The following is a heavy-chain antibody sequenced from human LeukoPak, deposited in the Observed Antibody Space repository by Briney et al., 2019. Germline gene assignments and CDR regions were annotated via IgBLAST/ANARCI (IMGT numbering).Heavy chain of an antibody. Sequence: RPSETLSLTCTVSGGSVSSSGYSWNWIRQPPGKTLEWIGYTYYSGRTNYNPSLKSRVTISLDTSKNQFSLRLTSVTAADTAVYYCALRRLTSAQTVEDNWFDPWGQGTLVTVSS. D-gene: IGHD3-16*01. CDR1: GGSVSSSGYS. CDR2: TYYSGRT. J-gene: IGHJ5*02. CDR3: ALRRLTSAQTVEDNWFDP. V-gene: IGHV4-61*08.